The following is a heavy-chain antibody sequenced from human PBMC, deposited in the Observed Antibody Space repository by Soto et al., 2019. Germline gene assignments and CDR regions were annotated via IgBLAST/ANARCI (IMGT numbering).Heavy chain of an antibody. CDR3: ARDSRGANFDY. CDR2: IKHDGSEE. V-gene: IGHV3-7*01. Sequence: GGTLRLSCEASGFTFNIHWMTWVRQPPGKGLEWVASIKHDGSEEYYVDSVKGRFTMSSDNARNSLYLQLSSLRAEDAALYYCARDSRGANFDYWGQGALVTVSS. J-gene: IGHJ4*02. CDR1: GFTFNIHW. D-gene: IGHD2-15*01.